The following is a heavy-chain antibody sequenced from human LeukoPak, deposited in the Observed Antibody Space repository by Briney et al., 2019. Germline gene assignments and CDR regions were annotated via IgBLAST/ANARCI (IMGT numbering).Heavy chain of an antibody. Sequence: EASVKVSCKASGGTFSSYAISWVRQASGQGLEWMGRIIPILGIANYAQKFQGRVTITADKSTSTAYMELSSLRSEDTAVYYCASSALRKYCSSTSCYTDYYYYGMDVWGQGTTVTVSS. CDR2: IIPILGIA. CDR3: ASSALRKYCSSTSCYTDYYYYGMDV. J-gene: IGHJ6*02. CDR1: GGTFSSYA. D-gene: IGHD2-2*02. V-gene: IGHV1-69*04.